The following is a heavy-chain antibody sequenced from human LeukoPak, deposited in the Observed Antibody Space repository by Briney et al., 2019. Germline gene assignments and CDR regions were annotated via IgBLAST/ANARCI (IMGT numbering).Heavy chain of an antibody. V-gene: IGHV4-59*01. CDR2: IYYSGST. Sequence: KASETLSLTCTVSGGSISSYYWSWIRQPPGKGLEWIGYIYYSGSTNYNPSLKSRVTISVDTSKNQFSLKLSSVTAADTAVYYCARGVSGYCSGGSCSPLDCYYMDVWGKGTTVTVSS. CDR1: GGSISSYY. D-gene: IGHD2-15*01. CDR3: ARGVSGYCSGGSCSPLDCYYMDV. J-gene: IGHJ6*03.